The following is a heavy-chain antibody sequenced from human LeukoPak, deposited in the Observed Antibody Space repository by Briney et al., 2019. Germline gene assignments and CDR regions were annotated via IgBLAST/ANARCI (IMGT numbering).Heavy chain of an antibody. V-gene: IGHV3-21*01. CDR1: GFTFSSYS. CDR3: ARAGSYSGSWYYFDY. J-gene: IGHJ4*02. CDR2: ISSSSSYI. Sequence: GGSLRLSCAASGFTFSSYSMNWVRQAPGKGLEWVSSISSSSSYIYYADSVKGRFTISRDNAKNSLYLQMNSLRAEDTAVYYCARAGSYSGSWYYFDYWGQGTLVTVSS. D-gene: IGHD6-13*01.